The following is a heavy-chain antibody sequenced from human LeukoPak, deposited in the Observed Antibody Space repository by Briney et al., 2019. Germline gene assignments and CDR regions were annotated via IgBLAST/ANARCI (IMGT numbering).Heavy chain of an antibody. J-gene: IGHJ3*02. Sequence: RGTLRLSCAASGFTFSSYGMSWVRQAPGKGLEWVSAISGSGGTTYYADSVKGRFTVSRDNSKNTLYLQMNSLRVEDTAVYFCAKDRRTTVTNDAFDIWGQGTMVTVSS. CDR1: GFTFSSYG. CDR2: ISGSGGTT. V-gene: IGHV3-23*01. CDR3: AKDRRTTVTNDAFDI. D-gene: IGHD4-17*01.